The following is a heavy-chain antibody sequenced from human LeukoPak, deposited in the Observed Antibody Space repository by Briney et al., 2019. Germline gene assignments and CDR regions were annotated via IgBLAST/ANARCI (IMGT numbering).Heavy chain of an antibody. Sequence: PSETLSLTCTVSGGSISSSGFYWGWIRQSPGKGLEWIGSIYYSGSTTYNPSLTSRVTISVDTSKNQFSLKVSPVTAADTAVYYCARRRPYGDWRAYDIWGQGTMVTVSS. D-gene: IGHD4-17*01. CDR2: IYYSGST. CDR3: ARRRPYGDWRAYDI. J-gene: IGHJ3*02. V-gene: IGHV4-39*01. CDR1: GGSISSSGFY.